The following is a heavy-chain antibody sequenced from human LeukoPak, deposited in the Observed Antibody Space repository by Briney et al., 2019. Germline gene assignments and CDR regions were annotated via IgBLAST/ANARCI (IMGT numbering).Heavy chain of an antibody. D-gene: IGHD5/OR15-5a*01. Sequence: PSETLSLTCIVSGGSISGSNYYWDWIRQPPGKGLEWIGSVYQSGTTYYNPSLKSRVTISGDRSKNQFSLRLSSVSAADTAVYFCATGGGLAVSHIWGQGTLVTLFS. V-gene: IGHV4-39*01. CDR3: ATGGGLAVSHI. CDR1: GGSISGSNYY. J-gene: IGHJ4*02. CDR2: VYQSGTT.